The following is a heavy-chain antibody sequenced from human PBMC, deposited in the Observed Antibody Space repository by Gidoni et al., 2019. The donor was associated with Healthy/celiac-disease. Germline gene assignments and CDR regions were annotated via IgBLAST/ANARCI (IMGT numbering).Heavy chain of an antibody. Sequence: QMQLVQSGPEVKKPGTSVKVSCKASGFTFTSPAVQWVRQARGQRLEWIGWIVVGSGNTNYAQKFQERVTITRDMSTSTAYMELSSLRSEDTAVYYCAAVTEYYYDSSGYFAFDIWGQGTMVTVSS. CDR2: IVVGSGNT. CDR3: AAVTEYYYDSSGYFAFDI. CDR1: GFTFTSPA. D-gene: IGHD3-22*01. J-gene: IGHJ3*02. V-gene: IGHV1-58*01.